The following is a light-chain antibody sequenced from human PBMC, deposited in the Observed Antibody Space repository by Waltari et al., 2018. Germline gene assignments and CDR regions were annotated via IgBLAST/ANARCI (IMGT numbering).Light chain of an antibody. CDR1: SSAVGASNF. Sequence: QSALTQPVSVSESPGQSITISCTGTSSAVGASNFFSWYQQHPGKAPKLMIYEVSNRPSGVSSRFSASKSGNTASLTISGLQAEDEADYYCTSFTSRSTWVFGGGTKLTVL. CDR3: TSFTSRSTWV. V-gene: IGLV2-14*01. CDR2: EVS. J-gene: IGLJ3*02.